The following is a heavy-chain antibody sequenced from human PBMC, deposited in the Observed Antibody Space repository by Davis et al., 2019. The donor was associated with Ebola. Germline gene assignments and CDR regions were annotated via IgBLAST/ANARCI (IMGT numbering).Heavy chain of an antibody. CDR2: ISHSGGDT. V-gene: IGHV3-23*01. CDR3: AKTRRLYFYYGMDV. J-gene: IGHJ6*02. Sequence: GESLKISCAASGFTFSTYGMSWVRQAPGAGLEWVSAISHSGGDTYYADSVKGRFTISRDNSKKTVDLQMNSLRADDTAIYYCAKTRRLYFYYGMDVWGQGTTVTVSS. CDR1: GFTFSTYG.